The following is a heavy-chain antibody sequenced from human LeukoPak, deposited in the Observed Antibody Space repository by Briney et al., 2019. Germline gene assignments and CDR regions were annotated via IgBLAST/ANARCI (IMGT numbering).Heavy chain of an antibody. D-gene: IGHD5-24*01. CDR1: GGSISSSSYY. CDR2: IYYSGST. J-gene: IGHJ4*02. V-gene: IGHV4-39*07. CDR3: ARGLRDGYNYDY. Sequence: SETLSLTCTVSGGSISSSSYYWGWIRQPPGKGLEWIGSIYYSGSTYYNPSLKSRVTISVDTSKNQFSLKLSSVTAADTAVYYCARGLRDGYNYDYWGQGTLVTVSS.